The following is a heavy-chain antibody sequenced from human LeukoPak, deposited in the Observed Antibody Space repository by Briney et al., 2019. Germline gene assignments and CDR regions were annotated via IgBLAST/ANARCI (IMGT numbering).Heavy chain of an antibody. CDR2: ITHTGST. Sequence: SETLSLTCTVSGGSFNVYYWTWIRQPQGRGLEWIGDITHTGSTNYNPSLQSRVAMSVDTSKSQFSLQLSSVTAADTAVYYCARNIDSSGYYDYWGQGTLVTVSS. CDR1: GGSFNVYY. V-gene: IGHV4-34*01. J-gene: IGHJ4*02. CDR3: ARNIDSSGYYDY. D-gene: IGHD3-22*01.